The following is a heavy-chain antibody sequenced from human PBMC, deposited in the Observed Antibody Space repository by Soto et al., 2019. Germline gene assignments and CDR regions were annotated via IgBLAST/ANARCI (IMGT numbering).Heavy chain of an antibody. CDR3: ASGGIHYGDYYYFQH. D-gene: IGHD4-17*01. CDR1: GGSISSSSYY. J-gene: IGHJ1*01. V-gene: IGHV4-39*01. CDR2: IYYSGST. Sequence: PSETLSLTCTVSGGSISSSSYYWGWIRQPPGKGLEWIGSIYYSGSTYYNPSLKSRVTISVDTSKNQFSLKLSSVTAADTAVYYCASGGIHYGDYYYFQHWGQGTLVTVSS.